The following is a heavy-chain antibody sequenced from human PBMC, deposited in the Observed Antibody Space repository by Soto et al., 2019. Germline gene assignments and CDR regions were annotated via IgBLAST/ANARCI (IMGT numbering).Heavy chain of an antibody. V-gene: IGHV3-15*01. CDR1: GFTFSHAW. J-gene: IGHJ6*02. CDR2: IKIESDSGAA. D-gene: IGHD6-25*01. Sequence: PGVSLRLSGAASGFTFSHAWMSWVRQAPGKGLGCVGRIKIESDSGAADTAAPVKGRFTISSEDSKNTLYLHMNSLKTEDTGVYYCATHLPGVTTAGRDPFYYYGTDVWGQGTTVTVSS. CDR3: ATHLPGVTTAGRDPFYYYGTDV.